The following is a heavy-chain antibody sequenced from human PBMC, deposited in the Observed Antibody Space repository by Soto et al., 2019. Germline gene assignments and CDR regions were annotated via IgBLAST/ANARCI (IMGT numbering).Heavy chain of an antibody. CDR1: GFTFHEYA. CDR2: ISSDGDTI. V-gene: IGHV3-9*01. Sequence: EVQLIESGGGWLQPGTSLRVSCAAAGFTFHEYAMHWVRQAPGQGLEWVSGISSDGDTIAYADSVQGRFTVFRDNAKNSLYLQMNSLRAEDTALYYCTKGGYDLIYYFGMDVWGQGTTVTVSS. CDR3: TKGGYDLIYYFGMDV. D-gene: IGHD5-12*01. J-gene: IGHJ6*02.